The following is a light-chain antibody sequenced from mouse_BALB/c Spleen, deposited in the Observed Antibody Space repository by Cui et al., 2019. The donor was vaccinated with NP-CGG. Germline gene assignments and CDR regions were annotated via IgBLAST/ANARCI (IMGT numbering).Light chain of an antibody. CDR1: SGAVTTSNY. J-gene: IGLJ1*01. Sequence: QAVVTQESALTTSPGETVTPTCRSSSGAVTTSNYANWVQEKPDHLFTGLIGGTNNRAPGVPARFSGSLIGDKAALTITGAQTEDEAIYVCGLWYTNHWVFGGGTKLTVL. CDR2: GTN. CDR3: GLWYTNHWV. V-gene: IGLV1*01.